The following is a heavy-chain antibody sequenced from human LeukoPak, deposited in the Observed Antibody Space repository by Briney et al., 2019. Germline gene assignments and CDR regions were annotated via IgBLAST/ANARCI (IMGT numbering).Heavy chain of an antibody. D-gene: IGHD3-22*01. CDR1: GFSFSSYG. Sequence: GGSLRLSCVASGFSFSSYGVHWVRQAPGKGLEWVAAISHEGSNEYYADSVKGRFTISRDNSKNTPYLQMTSLRAEDTAVYYCAKDGIRYYYDSSGYYGDHWGQGTLVTDSS. V-gene: IGHV3-30*18. CDR3: AKDGIRYYYDSSGYYGDH. CDR2: ISHEGSNE. J-gene: IGHJ4*02.